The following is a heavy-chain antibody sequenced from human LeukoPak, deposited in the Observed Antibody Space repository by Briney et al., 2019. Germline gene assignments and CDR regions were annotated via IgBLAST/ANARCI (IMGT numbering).Heavy chain of an antibody. CDR2: IIPIFGTA. V-gene: IGHV1-69*06. CDR1: GGTFSSYA. CDR3: ARGRLVQLGPQAEGDAFDI. Sequence: SVTVSCKASGGTFSSYAISWVRQAPGQGLEWMGGIIPIFGTANYAQKFQGRVTITADKSTSTAYMELSSLRSEDTAVYYCARGRLVQLGPQAEGDAFDIWGQGTMVTVSS. D-gene: IGHD5-18*01. J-gene: IGHJ3*02.